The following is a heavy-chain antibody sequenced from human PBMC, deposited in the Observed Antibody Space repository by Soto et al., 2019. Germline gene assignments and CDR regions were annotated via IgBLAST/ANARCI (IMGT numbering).Heavy chain of an antibody. D-gene: IGHD2-2*01. CDR1: GFTFTSSA. CDR2: IVVGSGNT. V-gene: IGHV1-58*01. CDR3: VAEDPSYCSSTSCYASYGMDV. Sequence: GASVKVSCKASGFTFTSSAVQWVRQARGQRLEWIGWIVVGSGNTNYAQKFQERVTITRDMSTSTAYMELSSLRSEDTAVYYCVAEDPSYCSSTSCYASYGMDVWGQGTTVTVSS. J-gene: IGHJ6*02.